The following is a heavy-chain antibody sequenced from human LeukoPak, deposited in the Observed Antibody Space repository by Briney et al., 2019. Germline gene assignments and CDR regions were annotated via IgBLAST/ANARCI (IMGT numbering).Heavy chain of an antibody. J-gene: IGHJ4*02. Sequence: GGSLRLSCAASGFTFSSYSMNWVRQAPGKGLEWVSSISSSSSYLYYADSVKGRFTISRDNAKNSLYLQMNSLRAEDTAVYYCARDYSSGWSARYWGQGTLVTVSS. V-gene: IGHV3-21*01. CDR2: ISSSSSYL. D-gene: IGHD6-19*01. CDR3: ARDYSSGWSARY. CDR1: GFTFSSYS.